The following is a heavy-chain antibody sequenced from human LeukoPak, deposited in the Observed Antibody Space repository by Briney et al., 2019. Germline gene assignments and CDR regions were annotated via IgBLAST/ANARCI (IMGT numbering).Heavy chain of an antibody. CDR3: ARVREPAYSSGYYSLNYYYYYMDV. CDR1: GFTFSDYY. V-gene: IGHV3-11*01. CDR2: ISSSGSTI. D-gene: IGHD3-22*01. J-gene: IGHJ6*03. Sequence: GGSLRLSCAASGFTFSDYYMSWIRQAPGKGLEWVSYISSSGSTIYYADSVKDRFTISKDNAKNSLYLQMNSLRAEETAVYYCARVREPAYSSGYYSLNYYYYYMDVWGKGTTVTVSS.